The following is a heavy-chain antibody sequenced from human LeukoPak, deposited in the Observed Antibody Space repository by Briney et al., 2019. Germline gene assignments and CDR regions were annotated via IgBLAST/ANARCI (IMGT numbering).Heavy chain of an antibody. J-gene: IGHJ6*03. V-gene: IGHV4-34*01. D-gene: IGHD4-11*01. Sequence: SETLSLTCAVYGGSFSGYYWSWIRQPPGKGLEWIGEINHSGSTNYNPSLKSRVTISVDTSKNQFSLKLSSVTAADTAVYYCASIHSTSRYYYYYMDVWGEGTTVTVSS. CDR1: GGSFSGYY. CDR3: ASIHSTSRYYYYYMDV. CDR2: INHSGST.